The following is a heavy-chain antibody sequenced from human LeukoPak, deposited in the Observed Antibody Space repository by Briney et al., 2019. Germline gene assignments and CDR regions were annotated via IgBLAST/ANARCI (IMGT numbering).Heavy chain of an antibody. Sequence: PGGSLRLSCAAYGFTFSSYAMSWVRQAPGKGLEWVSAISGSGGSTYYADSVKGRFTISRDNSKNTLYLQMNSLRAEDTAVYYCARNYVIYCSSADCHSSIDPWGQGTLVTVSS. CDR2: ISGSGGST. V-gene: IGHV3-23*01. CDR3: ARNYVIYCSSADCHSSIDP. CDR1: GFTFSSYA. J-gene: IGHJ5*02. D-gene: IGHD2-2*01.